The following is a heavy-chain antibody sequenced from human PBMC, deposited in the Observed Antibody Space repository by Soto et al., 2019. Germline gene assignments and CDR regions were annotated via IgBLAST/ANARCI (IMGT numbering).Heavy chain of an antibody. CDR2: ISWNSGSI. V-gene: IGHV3-9*01. J-gene: IGHJ4*02. D-gene: IGHD6-19*01. Sequence: LRLSCAASGFIFDDFAMHWVRQAPGKGLEWVSYISWNSGSIGHADSVKGRFTISRDNAKNSLYLQMNNLRAEDTALYYCAKDLGIAVSGTLDYWGQGILVTVS. CDR1: GFIFDDFA. CDR3: AKDLGIAVSGTLDY.